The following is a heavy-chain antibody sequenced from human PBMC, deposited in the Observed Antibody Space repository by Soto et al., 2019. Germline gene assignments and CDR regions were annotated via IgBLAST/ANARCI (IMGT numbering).Heavy chain of an antibody. CDR3: AREEVMATGMAD. V-gene: IGHV4-31*03. CDR2: IYYSGST. CDR1: GGSISSGGYY. Sequence: PSETLSLTCTVSGGSISSGGYYWSWIRQHPGKGLEWIGYIYYSGSTYYNPSLKSRVTISVDTSKNQFSLKLSSVTAADTAVYYCAREEVMATGMADWGQGTLVTVSS. D-gene: IGHD2-21*01. J-gene: IGHJ4*02.